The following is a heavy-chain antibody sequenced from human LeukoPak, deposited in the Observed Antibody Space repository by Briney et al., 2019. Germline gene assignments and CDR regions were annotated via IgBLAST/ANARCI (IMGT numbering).Heavy chain of an antibody. CDR3: ARAPTAHYYYYYGMNV. D-gene: IGHD5-18*01. Sequence: TSQTLSLTCTVSGGSISSGGYYWSWIRQHPGKGLEWIGYIYYSGSTYYNPSLKSRVTISADTSKNQFSLKLSSVTAADTAVYYCARAPTAHYYYYYGMNVWGQGTTVTVSS. V-gene: IGHV4-31*03. J-gene: IGHJ6*02. CDR2: IYYSGST. CDR1: GGSISSGGYY.